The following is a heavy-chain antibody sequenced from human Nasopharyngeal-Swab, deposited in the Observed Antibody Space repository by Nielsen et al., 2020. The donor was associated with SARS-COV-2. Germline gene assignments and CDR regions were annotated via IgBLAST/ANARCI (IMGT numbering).Heavy chain of an antibody. CDR1: GFTFSSYW. CDR2: IKQDGSEK. CDR3: ARALYDYVWGSYRRWYYFDY. Sequence: GESLRLSCAASGFTFSSYWMSWVRQAPGKGLEWVANIKQDGSEKYYVDSVKGRFTISRDNAKNSLYLQMNSLRAEDTAVYYCARALYDYVWGSYRRWYYFDYWGQGTLVTVSS. J-gene: IGHJ4*02. D-gene: IGHD3-16*02. V-gene: IGHV3-7*01.